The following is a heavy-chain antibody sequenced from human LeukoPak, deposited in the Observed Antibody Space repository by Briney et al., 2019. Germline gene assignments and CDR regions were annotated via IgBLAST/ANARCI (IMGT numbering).Heavy chain of an antibody. CDR1: AGSNNSYY. V-gene: IGHV4-4*09. CDR2: THPSGNT. Sequence: QPSETLSLTCTVSAGSNNSYYWSWIRQPPGKGLEWIGYTHPSGNTNYSPSLKSRVTISIDTSRNQFSLKLSSVTAADTAVYFCARKAPKKGWFDPWGQGTLVTASS. J-gene: IGHJ5*02. CDR3: ARKAPKKGWFDP.